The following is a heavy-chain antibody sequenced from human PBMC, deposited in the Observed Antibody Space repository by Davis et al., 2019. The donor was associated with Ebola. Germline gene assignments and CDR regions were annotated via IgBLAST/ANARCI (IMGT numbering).Heavy chain of an antibody. CDR3: AREEGITMVQGVIEAYYYYYGMDV. Sequence: GSLRLSCAVYGGSFSGYYWSWIRQPPGKGLEWIGEINHSGSTNYNPSLKSRVTISVDTSKNQFSLKLSSVTAEDTAVYYCAREEGITMVQGVIEAYYYYYGMDVWGQGTTVTVSS. J-gene: IGHJ6*02. V-gene: IGHV4-34*01. CDR1: GGSFSGYY. D-gene: IGHD3-10*01. CDR2: INHSGST.